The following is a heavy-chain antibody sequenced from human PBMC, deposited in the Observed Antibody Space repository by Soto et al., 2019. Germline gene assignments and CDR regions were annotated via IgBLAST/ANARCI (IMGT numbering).Heavy chain of an antibody. D-gene: IGHD2-15*01. Sequence: ASVKVSCKASGYTFTSYYMHWVRQAPGQGLEWMGIINPSGGSTSYAQKFQGRVTMTRDTSTSTVYMELSSLRSEDTAVYYCARDRLDCSGGSCYSYYYYYGMDVWGQGTTVTVSS. CDR3: ARDRLDCSGGSCYSYYYYYGMDV. CDR2: INPSGGST. J-gene: IGHJ6*02. V-gene: IGHV1-46*01. CDR1: GYTFTSYY.